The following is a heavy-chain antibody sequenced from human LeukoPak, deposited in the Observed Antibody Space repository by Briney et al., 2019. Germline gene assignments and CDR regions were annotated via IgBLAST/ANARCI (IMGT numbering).Heavy chain of an antibody. V-gene: IGHV3-21*01. Sequence: PGGSLRLSCAASGFTFSSFGMHWVRQAPGKGLEWVSSITSSSSYIYYADSVKGRFTISRDNAKNSLYLQMNSLRAEDTAVYYCARDGDYYDNNPYNMDVWGKGTTVTVSS. J-gene: IGHJ6*03. D-gene: IGHD3-22*01. CDR1: GFTFSSFG. CDR3: ARDGDYYDNNPYNMDV. CDR2: ITSSSSYI.